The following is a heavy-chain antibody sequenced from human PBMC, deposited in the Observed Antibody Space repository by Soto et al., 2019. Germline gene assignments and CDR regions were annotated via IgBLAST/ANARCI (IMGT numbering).Heavy chain of an antibody. Sequence: QVQLVESGGGVVQPGRSLRLSCETSVFSFSVYGMHWVRQAPGKGLEWVAVIWYDASKQFYAASVEGRFTISRDNSKAILDLQMNSLRAEDTAVYYCAAWAEGATEFQWGQGTLVTVSS. CDR1: VFSFSVYG. CDR2: IWYDASKQ. D-gene: IGHD2-15*01. J-gene: IGHJ4*02. V-gene: IGHV3-33*01. CDR3: AAWAEGATEFQ.